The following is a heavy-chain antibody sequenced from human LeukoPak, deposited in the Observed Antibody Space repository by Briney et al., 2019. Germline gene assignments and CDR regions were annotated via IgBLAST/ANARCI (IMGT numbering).Heavy chain of an antibody. CDR1: GGSFSGYY. CDR2: INHSGST. D-gene: IGHD3-3*01. V-gene: IGHV4-34*01. J-gene: IGHJ6*02. CDR3: ARDYDPHRRPGGMGV. Sequence: PSETLSLTCAVYGGSFSGYYWSWIRQPPGKGLEWIGEINHSGSTNYNPSLKSRVTISVDTSKNQFSLKLSSVTAEDTAVYYCARDYDPHRRPGGMGVWGQGTTVTVSS.